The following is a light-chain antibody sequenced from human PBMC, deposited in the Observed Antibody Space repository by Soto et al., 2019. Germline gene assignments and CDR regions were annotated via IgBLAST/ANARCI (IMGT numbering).Light chain of an antibody. CDR3: GSWDRSLRGWV. V-gene: IGLV1-51*01. CDR2: ENN. Sequence: QSVLTQPPSVSAAPGQKVTVSCSGSSSNIGNNHVSWYQHLPGTAPKVLIYENNKRPSGIPDRFSGSKSATSATLDITGLQTGDEADYYCGSWDRSLRGWVFGGGTKLTVL. CDR1: SSNIGNNH. J-gene: IGLJ3*02.